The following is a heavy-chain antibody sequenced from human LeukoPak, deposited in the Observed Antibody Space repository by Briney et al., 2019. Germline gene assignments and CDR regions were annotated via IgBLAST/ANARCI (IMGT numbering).Heavy chain of an antibody. CDR2: ITGSGRGDST. Sequence: GGSLRLSCAASGFTLSSSAMSWVRQAPGKGLEWVSSITGSGRGDSTNYADSVKGRFTISRDNSKSTLYLQMNSLRAEDTAIYYCAKSGSGYYIWGQGTLVTVSS. D-gene: IGHD3-3*01. J-gene: IGHJ4*02. V-gene: IGHV3-23*01. CDR3: AKSGSGYYI. CDR1: GFTLSSSA.